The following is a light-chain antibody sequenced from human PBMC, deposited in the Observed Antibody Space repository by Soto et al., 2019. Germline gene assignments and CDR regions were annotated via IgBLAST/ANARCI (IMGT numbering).Light chain of an antibody. CDR2: EGT. Sequence: QSALTQPASVSGSPGQSITISCTGTNSDVGTYNLVSWYQQHPGKAPKLMTYEGTKRPSGVSNRFSGSNSGNTASLTISGLPAEDEADYYCYSYAGSGTYVFGTGTKVTVL. CDR1: NSDVGTYNL. V-gene: IGLV2-23*01. CDR3: YSYAGSGTYV. J-gene: IGLJ1*01.